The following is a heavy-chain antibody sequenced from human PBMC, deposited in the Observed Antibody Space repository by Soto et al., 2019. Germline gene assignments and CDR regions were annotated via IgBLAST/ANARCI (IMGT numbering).Heavy chain of an antibody. CDR1: GFTFSSYG. J-gene: IGHJ4*02. CDR2: ILYDGSNK. D-gene: IGHD3-22*01. V-gene: IGHV3-33*01. Sequence: QVQLVESGGGVVQPGRSLRLSCAASGFTFSSYGMHWVRQAPGKGLEWVAVILYDGSNKYYADSVKGRFTISRDNSKNTLDLQMNSLRAEDTAVYYCARREDYYDSLDYWGQGTLVTVSS. CDR3: ARREDYYDSLDY.